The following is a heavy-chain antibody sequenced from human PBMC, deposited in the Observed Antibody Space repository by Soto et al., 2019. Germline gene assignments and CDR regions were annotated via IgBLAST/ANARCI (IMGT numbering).Heavy chain of an antibody. D-gene: IGHD4-17*01. CDR1: GFTVSSNY. CDR2: IYSGGST. V-gene: IGHV3-66*04. CDR3: ARQTTVTTCFDY. J-gene: IGHJ4*02. Sequence: EVQLVESGGGLVQPGGSLRHSCAASGFTVSSNYMSWVRQAPGKGLEWVSVIYSGGSTYYADSVKGRFTISRDNSKNTLYLQMNSLRAEDTAVYYCARQTTVTTCFDYWGQGTLVTVSS.